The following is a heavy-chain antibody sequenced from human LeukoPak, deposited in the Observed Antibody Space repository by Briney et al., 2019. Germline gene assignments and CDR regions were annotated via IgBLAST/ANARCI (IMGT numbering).Heavy chain of an antibody. CDR1: GYTFTSYG. J-gene: IGHJ4*02. Sequence: ASVKVSCKASGYTFTSYGISWVRQAPGQGLEWMGWISAYNGNTNYAQKLQGRVTMTTDTSTSTAYMELRSLRSDDTAVYYCARVQKYYDSGGAQSSLDYWGRGTLVPVSS. CDR3: ARVQKYYDSGGAQSSLDY. V-gene: IGHV1-18*01. CDR2: ISAYNGNT. D-gene: IGHD3-22*01.